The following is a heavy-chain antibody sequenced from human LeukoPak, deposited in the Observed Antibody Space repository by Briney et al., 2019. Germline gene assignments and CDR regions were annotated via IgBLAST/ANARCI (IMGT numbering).Heavy chain of an antibody. D-gene: IGHD4-11*01. J-gene: IGHJ4*02. CDR3: ARGAYSNADYFDY. CDR2: IKQDGSDK. CDR1: GFTFSNDW. V-gene: IGHV3-7*03. Sequence: GGSLRLSCAASGFTFSNDWMSWVRQAPGKGLEWVANIKQDGSDKNYVDSMKGRFTISRDNAKNSLYLQMNSLRAEDTALYHCARGAYSNADYFDYWAREPWSPSPQ.